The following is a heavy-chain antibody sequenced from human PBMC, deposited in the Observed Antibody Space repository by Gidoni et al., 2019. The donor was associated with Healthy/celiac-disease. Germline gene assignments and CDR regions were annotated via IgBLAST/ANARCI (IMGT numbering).Heavy chain of an antibody. Sequence: QMQLVQSGPEVKKPGTSVKVSCKASGFTFTSSAVQWVRQARGQRLEWRGWIVVGSGNTNYAQKFQERVTITRDMSTSTAYMELSSLRSEDTAVYYCAAAERLDAFDIWGQGTMVTVSS. CDR3: AAAERLDAFDI. CDR1: GFTFTSSA. CDR2: IVVGSGNT. V-gene: IGHV1-58*01. J-gene: IGHJ3*02. D-gene: IGHD1-1*01.